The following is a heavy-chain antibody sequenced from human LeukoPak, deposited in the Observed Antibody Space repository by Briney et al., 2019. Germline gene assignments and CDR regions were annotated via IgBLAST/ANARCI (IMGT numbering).Heavy chain of an antibody. J-gene: IGHJ1*01. V-gene: IGHV3-9*01. CDR1: GFTFDDYA. CDR3: AKEMYYYDSSGYYYTKQYFQH. CDR2: ISWNSGSI. D-gene: IGHD3-22*01. Sequence: GGSLRLSCAASGFTFDDYAMHWVRQAPGKGLEWVSGISWNSGSIGYADSVKGRFTISRDNAKNSLYLQMKSLRAEDTALYYCAKEMYYYDSSGYYYTKQYFQHWGQGTLVTVSS.